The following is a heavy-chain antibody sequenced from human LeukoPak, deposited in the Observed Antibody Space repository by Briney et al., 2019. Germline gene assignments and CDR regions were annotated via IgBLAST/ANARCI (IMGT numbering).Heavy chain of an antibody. D-gene: IGHD3-22*01. V-gene: IGHV5-51*01. CDR1: GHSFTNHW. Sequence: GESLKISCEASGHSFTNHWIGWVRQMPGKGLEWMGIINLGDSYTNYSPSFQGHVTISADKSISTAYLQWSSLKASDTAMYYCARLEGYYDSSGYYYPGPFDYWGQGTLVTVSS. CDR3: ARLEGYYDSSGYYYPGPFDY. J-gene: IGHJ4*02. CDR2: INLGDSYT.